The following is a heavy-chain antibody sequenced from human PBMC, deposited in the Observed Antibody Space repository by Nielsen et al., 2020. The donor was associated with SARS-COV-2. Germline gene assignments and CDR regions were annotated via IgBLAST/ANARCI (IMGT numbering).Heavy chain of an antibody. V-gene: IGHV5-51*01. D-gene: IGHD6-13*01. CDR1: GYNFATYW. CDR3: ARLQSSTGGGMDV. Sequence: GESLKISCQGSGYNFATYWIDWVRQMPGKGLEWMGVVYPGDSDTRYSPSFQGQVIISFDKSITTAYLQWNSLQASDSAMYYCARLQSSTGGGMDVWGQGTAVTVSS. CDR2: VYPGDSDT. J-gene: IGHJ6*02.